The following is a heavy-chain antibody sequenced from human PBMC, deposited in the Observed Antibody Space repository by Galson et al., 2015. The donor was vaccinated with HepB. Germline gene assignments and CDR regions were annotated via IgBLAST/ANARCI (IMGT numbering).Heavy chain of an antibody. CDR1: GFTFSYYD. V-gene: IGHV3-30*03. CDR3: ARVGSGYCSSTSCFRSRWFDP. D-gene: IGHD2-2*01. J-gene: IGHJ5*02. CDR2: ISYDGSNK. Sequence: SLRLSCAASGFTFSYYDMHWVRQAPGKGLEWVALISYDGSNKYYSDSVKGRFTISRDNSKNTLYLQMSSLRAADTAVYYCARVGSGYCSSTSCFRSRWFDPWGQGTLVTVSS.